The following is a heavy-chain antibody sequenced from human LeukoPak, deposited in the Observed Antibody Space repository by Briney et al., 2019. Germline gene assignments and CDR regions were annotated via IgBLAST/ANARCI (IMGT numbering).Heavy chain of an antibody. CDR3: ARSAGRLCPIDD. D-gene: IGHD2-21*02. J-gene: IGHJ4*02. V-gene: IGHV3-13*04. CDR2: IVTAGDT. CDR1: GFTFSNYD. Sequence: GGSLRLSCAASGFTFSNYDMHWVRQATGKGLEWVSGIVTAGDTYYPGSVKGRFTISRDNAKNSLSLQMSSLRAEDTALYFCARSAGRLCPIDDWGQGTLVTVSS.